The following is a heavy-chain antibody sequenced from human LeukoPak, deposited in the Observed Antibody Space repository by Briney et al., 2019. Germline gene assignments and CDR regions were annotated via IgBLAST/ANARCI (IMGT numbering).Heavy chain of an antibody. CDR2: IYYSGST. D-gene: IGHD3-22*01. J-gene: IGHJ4*02. CDR1: GGSISSYY. V-gene: IGHV4-59*01. Sequence: SETLSLTCTVSGGSISSYYWSWIRQPPGKGLEWIGYIYYSGSTNYNPSLKSRVTISVDTSKNQFSLKLSSVTAADTAVYYCARGDSSGYPFDYWGKGTLVTVSS. CDR3: ARGDSSGYPFDY.